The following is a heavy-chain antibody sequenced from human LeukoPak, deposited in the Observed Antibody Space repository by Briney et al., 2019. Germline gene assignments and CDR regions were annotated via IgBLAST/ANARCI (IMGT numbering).Heavy chain of an antibody. CDR3: ARHYYGSGNYNAFDI. CDR1: GGSISSYC. V-gene: IGHV4-59*08. Sequence: SETLSLTCTVSGGSISSYCWSWIRQPPGKGLEWIGYIYYSGNTNYNPSLKSRVTISVDTSKNQFSLKLSSVTAADTAAYYCARHYYGSGNYNAFDIWGQGTMVTVSS. CDR2: IYYSGNT. J-gene: IGHJ3*02. D-gene: IGHD3-10*01.